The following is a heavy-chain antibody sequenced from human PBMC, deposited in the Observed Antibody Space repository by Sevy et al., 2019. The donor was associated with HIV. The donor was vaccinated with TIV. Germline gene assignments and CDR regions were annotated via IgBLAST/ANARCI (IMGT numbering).Heavy chain of an antibody. CDR1: GFTFSNYD. CDR3: ARLFSCGGDCYYLDY. Sequence: GGSLRLSCAASGFTFSNYDMHWVRQAPGKGLEWVAVISHDGYYKNYADSVKVRFTISRDDFKNTLYLQMSSLRPEDTAAYFCARLFSCGGDCYYLDYWGQGALVTVSS. CDR2: ISHDGYYK. J-gene: IGHJ4*02. V-gene: IGHV3-30-3*01. D-gene: IGHD2-21*02.